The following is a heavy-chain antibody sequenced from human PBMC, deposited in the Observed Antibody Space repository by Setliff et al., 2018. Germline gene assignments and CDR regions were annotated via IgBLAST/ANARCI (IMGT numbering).Heavy chain of an antibody. V-gene: IGHV3-23*01. CDR1: GFTFSSYA. D-gene: IGHD6-19*01. J-gene: IGHJ4*02. Sequence: PGGSLRLSCATSGFTFSSYAMSWVRQAPGKGLEWVSAMSASGTSTYHADSVKGRFTISRDNSKNTLYLQMNSLRAEDAAVYYCAKDYQSDSGWDFDYWGQGTLVTVSS. CDR2: MSASGTST. CDR3: AKDYQSDSGWDFDY.